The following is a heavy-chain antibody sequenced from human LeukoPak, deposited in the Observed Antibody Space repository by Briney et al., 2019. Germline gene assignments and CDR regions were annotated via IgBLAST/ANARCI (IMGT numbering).Heavy chain of an antibody. CDR2: IIPIFGTA. J-gene: IGHJ5*02. CDR1: GGTFSSYA. D-gene: IGHD3/OR15-3a*01. CDR3: AYGLALTGWFDP. Sequence: SVKVSCKASGGTFSSYAISWVRQAPGQGLEWMGGIIPIFGTANYAQKFQGRVTITADESTSTAYMELSSLRSEDTAVYYCAYGLALTGWFDPWGQGTLVTVSS. V-gene: IGHV1-69*01.